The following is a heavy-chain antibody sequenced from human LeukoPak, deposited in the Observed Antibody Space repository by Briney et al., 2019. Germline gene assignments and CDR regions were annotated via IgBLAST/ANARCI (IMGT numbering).Heavy chain of an antibody. D-gene: IGHD3-22*01. CDR1: GGSISSYY. CDR2: IYYSGST. J-gene: IGHJ2*01. Sequence: SETLSLTCTVSGGSISSYYWSWIRQPPGKGLEWIGYIYYSGSTNYNPSLKSRVTISVDTSKNQFSLKLSSVTAADTAVYYCARVRYYYDSSGYSPSWYFDLWGRGTLVTVSS. CDR3: ARVRYYYDSSGYSPSWYFDL. V-gene: IGHV4-59*01.